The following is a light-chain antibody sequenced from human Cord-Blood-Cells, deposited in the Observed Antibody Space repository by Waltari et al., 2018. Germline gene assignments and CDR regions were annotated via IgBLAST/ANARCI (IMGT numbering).Light chain of an antibody. CDR3: QQYYSYPYT. Sequence: AIRMTQSPSSFSASTGDRVTITCRASQGISSYLAWYQQKPGKAHKLLIYAASTLQSGVPSRFSGSGSGTDFTLTISCLQSEDFATYYCQQYYSYPYTFGQGTKLESK. V-gene: IGKV1-8*01. J-gene: IGKJ2*01. CDR2: AAS. CDR1: QGISSY.